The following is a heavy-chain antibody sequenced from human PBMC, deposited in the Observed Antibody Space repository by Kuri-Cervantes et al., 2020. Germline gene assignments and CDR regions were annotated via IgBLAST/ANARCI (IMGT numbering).Heavy chain of an antibody. CDR3: ARGGAVVTLWGVYFDY. CDR2: ITSTSSKI. J-gene: IGHJ4*02. CDR1: GFASGLTFSSYS. V-gene: IGHV3-21*01. D-gene: IGHD3-16*01. Sequence: GESLKISCAASGFASGLTFSSYSMNWVRQASGKGLEWVSSITSTSSKIDYADSVKGRFTISRDNAKNSLYLQMNSLRAEDTAVYYCARGGAVVTLWGVYFDYWGQGTLVTVSS.